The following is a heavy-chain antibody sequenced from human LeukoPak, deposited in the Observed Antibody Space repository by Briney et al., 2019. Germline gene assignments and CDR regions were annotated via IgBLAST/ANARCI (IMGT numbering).Heavy chain of an antibody. CDR2: LSGSGGGT. J-gene: IGHJ4*02. V-gene: IGHV3-23*01. Sequence: GSLRLSCAASGFTFSTYAMSWVRQAPGKGLEWVSALSGSGGGTYHADSVKGRFTMSRDNSKNTLYLQMNSPRAEDTAVYYCAKGGPQLYYDSSGYYFLDYWGQGTLVTVSS. CDR3: AKGGPQLYYDSSGYYFLDY. CDR1: GFTFSTYA. D-gene: IGHD3-22*01.